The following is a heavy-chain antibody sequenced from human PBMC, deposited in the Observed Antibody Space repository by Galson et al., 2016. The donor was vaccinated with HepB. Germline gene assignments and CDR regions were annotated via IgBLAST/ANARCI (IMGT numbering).Heavy chain of an antibody. Sequence: SVKVSCKASGDSFSSNSINWVRQAPGQGLEWMGGIIPMFGTADYAQKFQGRVTITADESTNTAYMELSSLRSEDTAVYYCARVSGSSLECWGQGTLVTVSS. J-gene: IGHJ4*02. CDR3: ARVSGSSLEC. CDR2: IIPMFGTA. CDR1: GDSFSSNS. D-gene: IGHD1-26*01. V-gene: IGHV1-69*13.